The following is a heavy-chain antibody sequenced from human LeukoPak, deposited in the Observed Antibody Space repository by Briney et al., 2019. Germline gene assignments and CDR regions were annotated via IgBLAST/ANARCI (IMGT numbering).Heavy chain of an antibody. J-gene: IGHJ4*02. D-gene: IGHD4/OR15-4a*01. Sequence: GGSLRLSCAASGFTFRNYGFHWVRQAPGKGLEWVAVIYHDGSYKFYADSVKGRFTFSRDNSKNTVFLEMNSLRAEDTAMYYCTGDSAKSFDDWGQGTLVTVSS. CDR2: IYHDGSYK. CDR1: GFTFRNYG. V-gene: IGHV3-33*01. CDR3: TGDSAKSFDD.